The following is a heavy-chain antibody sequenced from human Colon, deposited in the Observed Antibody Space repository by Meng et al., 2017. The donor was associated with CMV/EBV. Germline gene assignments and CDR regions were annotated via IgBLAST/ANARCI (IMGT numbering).Heavy chain of an antibody. V-gene: IGHV3-7*03. Sequence: GGSLRLSCVASGFIFSSYWITWVRQGPGTGLERVANINRDGSDNYYVDSVKGRFTISRDNAKNSVYLQMNSLRAEDTAMYYCARRDDFSRGWNYFDYWGRGTLVTVSS. CDR1: GFIFSSYW. CDR3: ARRDDFSRGWNYFDY. D-gene: IGHD6-19*01. CDR2: INRDGSDN. J-gene: IGHJ4*02.